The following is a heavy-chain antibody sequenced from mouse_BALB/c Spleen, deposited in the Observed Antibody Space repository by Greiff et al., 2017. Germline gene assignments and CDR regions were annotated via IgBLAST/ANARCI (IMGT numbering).Heavy chain of an antibody. J-gene: IGHJ2*01. CDR3: TRDRGERYYFDY. Sequence: EVKVVESGGGLVKPGGSLKLSCAASGFTFSSYTMSWVRQTPEKRLEWVATISSGGSYTYYPDSVKGRFTISRDNAKNTLYLQMSSLKSEDTAMYYCTRDRGERYYFDYWGQGTTLTVSS. CDR1: GFTFSSYT. V-gene: IGHV5-6-4*01. CDR2: ISSGGSYT. D-gene: IGHD3-3*01.